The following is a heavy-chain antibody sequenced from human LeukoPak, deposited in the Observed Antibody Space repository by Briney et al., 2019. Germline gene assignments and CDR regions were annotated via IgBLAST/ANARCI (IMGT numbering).Heavy chain of an antibody. D-gene: IGHD3-3*01. Sequence: QAGGSLRLSCAASGFTFSSYAMHWVRQAPGKGLEWVAVISYDGSNKYYADSVKGRFTISRDNSKNTLYLQMNSLRAEDTAVYYCARAFDFWSVYYFDYWGQGTLVTVSS. CDR1: GFTFSSYA. CDR3: ARAFDFWSVYYFDY. V-gene: IGHV3-30-3*01. CDR2: ISYDGSNK. J-gene: IGHJ4*02.